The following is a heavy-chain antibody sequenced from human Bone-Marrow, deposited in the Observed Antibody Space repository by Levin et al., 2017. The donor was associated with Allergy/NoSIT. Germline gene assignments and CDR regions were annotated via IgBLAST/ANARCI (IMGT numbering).Heavy chain of an antibody. CDR3: ARLRSSSRNLYNWFDP. J-gene: IGHJ5*02. Sequence: SETLSLTCTVSGGSMSNYYWSWIRQPPGKGLEWMGYIYFTGSINYNPSLKSRVSISVDAPKNQFSLNLSSVTAADTAVYYCARLRSSSRNLYNWFDPWGQGTLVTVSS. D-gene: IGHD2-2*01. V-gene: IGHV4-59*01. CDR1: GGSMSNYY. CDR2: IYFTGSI.